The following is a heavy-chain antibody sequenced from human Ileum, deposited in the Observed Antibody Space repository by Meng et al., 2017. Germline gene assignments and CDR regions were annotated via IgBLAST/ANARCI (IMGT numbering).Heavy chain of an antibody. CDR2: IYHTGST. V-gene: IGHV4-4*02. CDR1: GGSISTSNW. CDR3: ARVSQRDGYNSANFDY. J-gene: IGHJ4*02. Sequence: QGHVQESGPGLVKPSGTLSLTCAVSGGSISTSNWWSWLRQSPGQGLEWIGEIYHTGSTTYNPSLESRVTVSVDKSNNQFSLRLTSATAADTAVYYCARVSQRDGYNSANFDYWGQGALVTVSS. D-gene: IGHD5-24*01.